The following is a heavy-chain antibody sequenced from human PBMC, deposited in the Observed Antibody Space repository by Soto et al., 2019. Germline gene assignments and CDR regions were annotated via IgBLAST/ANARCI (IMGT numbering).Heavy chain of an antibody. J-gene: IGHJ6*02. CDR3: AKRGPHDFGVLTGMDF. Sequence: GGSLRLSCAASGFTFSSYPMSWVRQAPGKGLEWISSISGSGGSTYYADSVKGRFTISRDNSKNTLYLQMNSLRAEDTAVYYCAKRGPHDFGVLTGMDFWGQGTTVTVSS. CDR1: GFTFSSYP. V-gene: IGHV3-23*01. D-gene: IGHD4-17*01. CDR2: ISGSGGST.